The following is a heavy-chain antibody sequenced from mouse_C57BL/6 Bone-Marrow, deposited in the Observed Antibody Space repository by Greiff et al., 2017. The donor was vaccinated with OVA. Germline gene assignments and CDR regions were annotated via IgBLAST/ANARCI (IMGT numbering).Heavy chain of an antibody. J-gene: IGHJ4*01. D-gene: IGHD1-1*01. CDR2: IDPSDSYT. V-gene: IGHV1-69*01. CDR1: GYTFTSYW. CDR3: ARSGYYGSKGAMDY. Sequence: VQLQQPGAELVMPGASVKLSCKASGYTFTSYWMHWVKQRPGQGLEWIGEIDPSDSYTNYNQKFKGKSTLTVDKYSSTAYMQLSSLTSEDSAVYYCARSGYYGSKGAMDYWGQGTSVTVSS.